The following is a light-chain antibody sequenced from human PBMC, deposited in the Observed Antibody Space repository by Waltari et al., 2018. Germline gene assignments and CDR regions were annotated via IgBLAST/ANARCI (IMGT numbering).Light chain of an antibody. CDR2: GKY. CDR3: HSRDSSGDHVV. Sequence: SSELTQDPAVSVALGQTVSITCQGDSLRSSSASWYQQKPGQAPILVIYGKYNRPSGIPDRFSGSSSGDTASLTISGAQAEDEADYYCHSRDSSGDHVVFGGGTKLTVL. J-gene: IGLJ2*01. CDR1: SLRSSS. V-gene: IGLV3-19*01.